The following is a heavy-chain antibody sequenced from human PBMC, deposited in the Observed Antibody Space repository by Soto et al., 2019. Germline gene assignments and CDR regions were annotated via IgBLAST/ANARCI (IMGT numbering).Heavy chain of an antibody. CDR2: MNEDGGTT. J-gene: IGHJ6*02. V-gene: IGHV3-74*02. Sequence: EVQLVESGGGLVRPGGSLRLSCAASGFTFSSYWMHWVRQAPGKGLVWVSRMNEDGGTTDYADSVKGRFTISRDNAKNTLYLQMNSLIVEDTAVYYCASDLSARADVWGQGTTVTVSS. CDR1: GFTFSSYW. CDR3: ASDLSARADV.